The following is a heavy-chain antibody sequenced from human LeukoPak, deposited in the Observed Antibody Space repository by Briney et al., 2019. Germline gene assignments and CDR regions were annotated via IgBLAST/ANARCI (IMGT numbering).Heavy chain of an antibody. Sequence: PGGSLRLSCAASGFTFSSYAMHWVRQAPGKGLEWVSSISSSSSSIYYADSVKGRFTISRDNAKNSLYLQMNSLRAEDAAVYYCARAGLRYFDCDYWGQGTLVTVSS. CDR3: ARAGLRYFDCDY. J-gene: IGHJ4*02. CDR1: GFTFSSYA. D-gene: IGHD3-9*01. CDR2: ISSSSSSI. V-gene: IGHV3-21*01.